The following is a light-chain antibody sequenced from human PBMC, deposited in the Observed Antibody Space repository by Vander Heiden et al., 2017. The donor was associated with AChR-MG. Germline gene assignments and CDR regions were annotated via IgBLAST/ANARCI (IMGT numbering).Light chain of an antibody. J-gene: IGKJ1*01. V-gene: IGKV1-5*03. CDR1: QGISRY. CDR2: KAS. CDR3: QQYHTYWT. Sequence: DTQMTQSPSTLSASVGDRVTITCRDSQGISRYVAWYQQKPGKAPNLLIYKASSLERGVPSRFSGSGSGTEITLTISSLQPDDFATYYWQQYHTYWTFGQGTKVEIK.